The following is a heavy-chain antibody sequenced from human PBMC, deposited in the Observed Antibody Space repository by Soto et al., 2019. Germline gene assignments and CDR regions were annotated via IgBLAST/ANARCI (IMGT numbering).Heavy chain of an antibody. CDR1: GYSFTSYW. J-gene: IGHJ6*02. CDR2: IYPGDSDT. D-gene: IGHD6-13*01. CDR3: ARDTLLADGTRGIYYYPYYAMEF. Sequence: GESLKISCKGSGYSFTSYWIGWVRQMPGKGLEWMGIIYPGDSDTRYSPSFQGQVTISADKSISTAYLQWSSLKASDTAMYYCARDTLLADGTRGIYYYPYYAMEFRGQATKVTVSS. V-gene: IGHV5-51*01.